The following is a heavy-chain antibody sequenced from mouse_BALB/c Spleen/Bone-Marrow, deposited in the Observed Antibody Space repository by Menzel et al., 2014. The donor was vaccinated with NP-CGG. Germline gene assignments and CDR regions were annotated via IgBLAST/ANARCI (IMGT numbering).Heavy chain of an antibody. Sequence: EVQLQQSGAELVKPGASVKLSCTASGFNIKDTYMHWVKQRPEQGLEWIGRIDPANGNTKYDPKFQGKATITADTSSHTAYLQLSSLTSEDTAVYYCASYYYGSSGFAYWGQGTLVTVSA. D-gene: IGHD1-1*01. CDR3: ASYYYGSSGFAY. J-gene: IGHJ3*01. CDR1: GFNIKDTY. V-gene: IGHV14-3*02. CDR2: IDPANGNT.